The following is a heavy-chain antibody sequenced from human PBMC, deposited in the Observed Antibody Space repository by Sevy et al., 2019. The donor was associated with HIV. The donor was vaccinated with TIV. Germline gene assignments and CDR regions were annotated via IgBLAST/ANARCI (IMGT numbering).Heavy chain of an antibody. CDR2: ISDSGSDT. J-gene: IGHJ4*02. CDR3: ASGNGLF. Sequence: GGSLRLSCAVSGFTFNNHAMTWVRQAPAKGLEWVSGISDSGSDTYYAASEKGRFTISRDNSKNTLYLQMNNLRAVDTALYYCASGNGLFWGQGTLVTVSS. V-gene: IGHV3-23*01. CDR1: GFTFNNHA. D-gene: IGHD1-1*01.